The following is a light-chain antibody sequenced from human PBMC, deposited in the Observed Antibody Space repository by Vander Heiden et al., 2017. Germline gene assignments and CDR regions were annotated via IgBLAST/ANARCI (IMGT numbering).Light chain of an antibody. CDR3: QQYYSTPIT. J-gene: IGKJ5*01. V-gene: IGKV4-1*01. CDR2: WAS. Sequence: DIVMTQSPDSLAVSLDERATINCKSSQSVLYSSNNKNYLAWYQQKPGQPPKLLISWASTREAGVPDRFSGSGSGTDFTLTISSLQAEDVAVYYCQQYYSTPITFGQGTRLEIK. CDR1: QSVLYSSNNKNY.